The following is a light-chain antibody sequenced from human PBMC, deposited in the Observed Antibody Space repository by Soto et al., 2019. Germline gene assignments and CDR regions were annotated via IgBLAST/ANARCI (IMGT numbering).Light chain of an antibody. CDR3: QQFDNLPLT. Sequence: DIQMTQSPSSLSASVGDRVTITCQASQDISNFLNWFQQKPGKAPRLLISDASQLQTGVPSRFSGSGSGTDFTFPISSLQPEDIATYYCQQFDNLPLTFGGGTKVEIK. CDR1: QDISNF. CDR2: DAS. J-gene: IGKJ4*01. V-gene: IGKV1-33*01.